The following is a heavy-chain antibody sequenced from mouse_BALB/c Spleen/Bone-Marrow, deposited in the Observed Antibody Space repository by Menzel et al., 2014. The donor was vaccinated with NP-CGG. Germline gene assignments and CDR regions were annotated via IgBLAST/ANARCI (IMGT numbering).Heavy chain of an antibody. CDR2: ILPGSGST. V-gene: IGHV1-9*01. CDR3: ARRGGWLGHFDV. CDR1: GYTFSSYW. J-gene: IGHJ1*01. D-gene: IGHD2-3*01. Sequence: QVQLQQSGAELMKPGASVKISCKATGYTFSSYWIEWVKQRPGHGLEWIGEILPGSGSTNYNKKFKGKATFTADTSSNTAYMQLSSLTSEDSAVYYCARRGGWLGHFDVWGAGTTVTVSS.